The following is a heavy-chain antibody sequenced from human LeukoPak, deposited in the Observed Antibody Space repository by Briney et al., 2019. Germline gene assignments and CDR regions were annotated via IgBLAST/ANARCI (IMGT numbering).Heavy chain of an antibody. Sequence: GGSLRLSCAASGFTFSSYAMSWVRPAPGKGLEWVSAISGSGGSTYYADSVKGRFTISRDNSKNTMYLQMNSLRAEDTAVYYCAKDEYSSTPMSLWGYWGQGTLVTVSS. CDR2: ISGSGGST. J-gene: IGHJ4*02. CDR3: AKDEYSSTPMSLWGY. V-gene: IGHV3-23*01. D-gene: IGHD6-6*01. CDR1: GFTFSSYA.